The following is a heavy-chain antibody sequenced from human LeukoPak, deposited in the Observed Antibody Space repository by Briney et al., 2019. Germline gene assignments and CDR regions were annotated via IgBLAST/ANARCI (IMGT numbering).Heavy chain of an antibody. CDR2: IIPNSGDT. CDR1: GYTFTGYY. V-gene: IGHV1-2*02. D-gene: IGHD3-16*01. CDR3: ARGTAYTEQFFFDY. Sequence: ASLKVSCKASGYTFTGYYMHWVRQAPGQGPEWMGWIIPNSGDTNYAQQFQGRVTMTWDTSISTAYMGLSRLKSDDTAIYYCARGTAYTEQFFFDYWGQGTLVTVPS. J-gene: IGHJ4*02.